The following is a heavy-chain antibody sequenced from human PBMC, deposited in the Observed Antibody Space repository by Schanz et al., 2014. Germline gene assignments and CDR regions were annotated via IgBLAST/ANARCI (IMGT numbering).Heavy chain of an antibody. D-gene: IGHD3-22*01. Sequence: QGQLVQSGAEVKKPGASLKVSCKASGGTFSTYTISWVRQAPGQGLEWMGRIVPIAGITNYAQRFQGRVTITADKSSDTAYMELSSLRSEDTAVYYCAREVGLYDRGWFDPWGQGTLVTVSS. CDR2: IVPIAGIT. J-gene: IGHJ5*02. CDR3: AREVGLYDRGWFDP. V-gene: IGHV1-69*09. CDR1: GGTFSTYT.